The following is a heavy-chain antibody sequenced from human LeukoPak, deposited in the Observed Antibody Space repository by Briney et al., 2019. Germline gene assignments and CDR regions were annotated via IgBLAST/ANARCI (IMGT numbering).Heavy chain of an antibody. Sequence: SVKVSCKASGGTFSSYAISWVRQAPGQGLEWMGGIIPIFGTANYAQKFQGRVTITADESTSTAYMELSSLRSEDMAVYYCLYRAYDFGVVNGVAFDYWGQGTLVTVSP. V-gene: IGHV1-69*13. CDR1: GGTFSSYA. CDR2: IIPIFGTA. CDR3: LYRAYDFGVVNGVAFDY. J-gene: IGHJ4*02. D-gene: IGHD3-3*01.